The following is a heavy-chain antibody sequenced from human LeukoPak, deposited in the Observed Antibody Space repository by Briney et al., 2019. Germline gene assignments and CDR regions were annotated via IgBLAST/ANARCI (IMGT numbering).Heavy chain of an antibody. J-gene: IGHJ5*02. CDR2: SNPSGGST. V-gene: IGHV1-46*03. Sequence: ASVKVSCKASGYTFTSYYMHWVRQAPGQGREWMGISNPSGGSTSYAQKFQGRVTMTRDTSTSTVYMELSSLRSEDTAVYYCARHYYDSSRYYQEWFDPWGQGTLVTVSS. D-gene: IGHD3-22*01. CDR3: ARHYYDSSRYYQEWFDP. CDR1: GYTFTSYY.